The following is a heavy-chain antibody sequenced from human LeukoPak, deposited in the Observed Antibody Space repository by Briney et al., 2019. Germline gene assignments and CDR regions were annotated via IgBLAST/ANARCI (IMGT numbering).Heavy chain of an antibody. J-gene: IGHJ4*02. CDR2: INKDGSEK. CDR3: GRPNWYRFEY. Sequence: TGGSLRLSCAASGFTFSGYWMAWVRQAPGKGLEWVAVINKDGSEKYYVDSVKGRFTISRDNAKNSLYLQMNTLRVEDTAVYYCGRPNWYRFEYWGQGTLVTVSS. V-gene: IGHV3-7*01. D-gene: IGHD6-13*01. CDR1: GFTFSGYW.